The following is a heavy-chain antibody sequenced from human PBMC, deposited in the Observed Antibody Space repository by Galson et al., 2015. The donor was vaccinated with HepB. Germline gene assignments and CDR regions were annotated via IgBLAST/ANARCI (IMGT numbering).Heavy chain of an antibody. Sequence: SLRLSCAASGFTFSSYSMNWVRQAPGKGLEWVSSISSSSSYIYYADSVKGRFTISRDNAKNSLYLQMNSLRAEDTAVYYCARDPVLEWPYYYMDVWGKGTTVTVSS. CDR2: ISSSSSYI. V-gene: IGHV3-21*01. CDR3: ARDPVLEWPYYYMDV. CDR1: GFTFSSYS. J-gene: IGHJ6*03. D-gene: IGHD3-3*01.